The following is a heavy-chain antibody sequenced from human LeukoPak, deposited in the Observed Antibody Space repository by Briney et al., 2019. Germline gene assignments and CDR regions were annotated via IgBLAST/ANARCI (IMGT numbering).Heavy chain of an antibody. V-gene: IGHV4-59*01. D-gene: IGHD3-3*01. CDR2: IYYSGST. Sequence: PSETLSLTCTVSGGSISSYYWSWIRQPPGKGLEWIGYIYYSGSTDYNPSLKSRVTISIDTSKNQFSLKLSSVTAADTAVYYCARAGDYDFWSGYYYYYYGMDVWGQGTTVTVSS. CDR1: GGSISSYY. J-gene: IGHJ6*02. CDR3: ARAGDYDFWSGYYYYYYGMDV.